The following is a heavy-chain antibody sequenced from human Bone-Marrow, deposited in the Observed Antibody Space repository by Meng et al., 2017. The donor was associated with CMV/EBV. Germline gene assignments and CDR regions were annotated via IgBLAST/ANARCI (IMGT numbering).Heavy chain of an antibody. CDR1: GGSISSYY. J-gene: IGHJ6*02. D-gene: IGHD2-2*02. CDR2: IYTSGST. CDR3: ARGLRYCSSTSCYRPYYYYYYGMDV. V-gene: IGHV4-4*07. Sequence: GSLRLSCTVSGGSISSYYWSWIRQPAGKGLEWIGRIYTSGSTNYNPSLKSRVTMSVDTSKNQFSLKLSSVTAADTAVYYCARGLRYCSSTSCYRPYYYYYYGMDVWGQGTTVTVSS.